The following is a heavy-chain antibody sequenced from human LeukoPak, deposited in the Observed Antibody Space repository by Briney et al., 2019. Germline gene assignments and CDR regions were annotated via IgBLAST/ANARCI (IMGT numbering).Heavy chain of an antibody. CDR1: GGSFSGYY. J-gene: IGHJ5*02. CDR3: ARRQAMYYYDSSGYNWFDP. CDR2: INHSGST. Sequence: PSETLSLTCAVYGGSFSGYYWSWIRQPPGKGLEWIGEINHSGSTNYNPSLKSRVTISVDTSKNQFSLKLSSVTAADTAVYYCARRQAMYYYDSSGYNWFDPWGQGTLVNVSS. V-gene: IGHV4-34*01. D-gene: IGHD3-22*01.